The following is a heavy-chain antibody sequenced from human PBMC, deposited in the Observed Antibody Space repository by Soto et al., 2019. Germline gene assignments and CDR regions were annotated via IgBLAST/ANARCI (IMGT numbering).Heavy chain of an antibody. J-gene: IGHJ5*02. D-gene: IGHD4-17*01. Sequence: GGSLRLSCTASGFTSSTYSMNWVRQAPGKGPEWVSYITSRSSAIYYADSVKGRFTISRDNAKNSLSLQMNDLSTEDTAFYYCAKLPWADYGGIFDPWGQGTLVTVSS. CDR3: AKLPWADYGGIFDP. V-gene: IGHV3-48*01. CDR2: ITSRSSAI. CDR1: GFTSSTYS.